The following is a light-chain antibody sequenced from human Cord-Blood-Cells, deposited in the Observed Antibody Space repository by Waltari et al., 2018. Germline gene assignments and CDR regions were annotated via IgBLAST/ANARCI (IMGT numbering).Light chain of an antibody. Sequence: DIQMTQSPSSLSASVADRVTITCRASQSISSYLNRYQQKPGKPPKLLIYAASSLQSGVPSRFSGSGSGTDFTLTISSLQPEDFATYYCQQSYSTPRTFGQGTKVEIK. CDR2: AAS. CDR3: QQSYSTPRT. CDR1: QSISSY. V-gene: IGKV1-39*01. J-gene: IGKJ1*01.